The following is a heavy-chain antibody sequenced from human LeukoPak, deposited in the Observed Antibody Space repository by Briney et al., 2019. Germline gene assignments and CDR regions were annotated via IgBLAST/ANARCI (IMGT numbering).Heavy chain of an antibody. CDR3: ARFSSDCSDASCYLTH. Sequence: PSETLSLTCTVSGGSLSSHHWSWLWQPPGKELELIGHIHYTGTTYYNPSLNSRVTISLDTSRIQFSLKLTSVTAADTAMYYCARFSSDCSDASCYLTHWGQGTLVTVSS. CDR2: IHYTGTT. CDR1: GGSLSSHH. J-gene: IGHJ4*02. V-gene: IGHV4-59*11. D-gene: IGHD2-2*01.